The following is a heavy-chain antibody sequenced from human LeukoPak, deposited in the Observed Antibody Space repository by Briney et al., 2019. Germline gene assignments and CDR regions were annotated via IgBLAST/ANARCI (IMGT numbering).Heavy chain of an antibody. CDR2: IYPGDSDT. Sequence: KKPGESLKISCKGSVYTFITYWIGWVRQMPGKGLEWMGIIYPGDSDTRYSPSFQGQVTISADKSINTAYLQWSSLKASDTAMYYCARPDDYGGKPAAFNIWGQGTMVTVSS. D-gene: IGHD4-23*01. J-gene: IGHJ3*02. V-gene: IGHV5-51*01. CDR3: ARPDDYGGKPAAFNI. CDR1: VYTFITYW.